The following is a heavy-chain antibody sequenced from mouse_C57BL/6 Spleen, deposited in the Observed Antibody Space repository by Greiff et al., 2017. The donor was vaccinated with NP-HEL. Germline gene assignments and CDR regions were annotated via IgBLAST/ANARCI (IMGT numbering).Heavy chain of an antibody. D-gene: IGHD1-1*02. CDR3: ARVVDWYFDV. CDR1: GFTFSSYG. CDR2: ISSGGSYT. Sequence: EVKLVESGGDLVKPGGSLKLSCAASGFTFSSYGMSWVRQTPDKRLEWVATISSGGSYTYYPDSVKGRFTISRDNAKNTLYLQMSSLKSEDTAMYYCARVVDWYFDVWGTGTTVTVSS. V-gene: IGHV5-6*01. J-gene: IGHJ1*03.